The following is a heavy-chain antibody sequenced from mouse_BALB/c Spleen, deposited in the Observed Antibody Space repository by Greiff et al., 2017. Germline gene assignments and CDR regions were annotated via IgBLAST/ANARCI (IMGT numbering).Heavy chain of an antibody. Sequence: EVKLLESGPELVKPGASVKISCKASGYAFSSSWMNWVKQRPGQGLEWIGRINPYNGDTFYNQKFKGKATLTVDKSSSTAHMELLSLTSEDSAVYYCGRYFYYAMDYWGQGTSVTVSS. J-gene: IGHJ4*01. V-gene: IGHV1-37*01. CDR3: GRYFYYAMDY. CDR1: GYAFSSSW. CDR2: INPYNGDT.